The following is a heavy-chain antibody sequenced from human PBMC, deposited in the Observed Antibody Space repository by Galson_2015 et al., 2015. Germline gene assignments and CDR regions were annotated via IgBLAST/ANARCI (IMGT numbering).Heavy chain of an antibody. Sequence: SLRLSCAASGFTFSTYGMHWVRQAPGKGLEWVAVIWYDGSNKYYADSVKGRFTISRDNSKNTLFLQMNSLRAEDTAVYYCARDSALGTSIYYFDYWGQGTLVTVSS. CDR2: IWYDGSNK. CDR1: GFTFSTYG. D-gene: IGHD2-21*01. V-gene: IGHV3-33*01. CDR3: ARDSALGTSIYYFDY. J-gene: IGHJ4*02.